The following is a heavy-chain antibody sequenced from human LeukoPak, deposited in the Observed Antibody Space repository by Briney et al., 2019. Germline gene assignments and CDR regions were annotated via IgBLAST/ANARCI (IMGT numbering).Heavy chain of an antibody. CDR2: IYYSGST. D-gene: IGHD2-15*01. CDR3: ARVDALKDWFDP. CDR1: GGSISSYY. J-gene: IGHJ5*02. V-gene: IGHV4-59*01. Sequence: SETLSITRTVSGGSISSYYWSWIRQPPGKGLEWIGYIYYSGSTNYNPSLKSRVTISVDTSKNQFSLKLSSVTAADTAVYYCARVDALKDWFDPWGQGTLVTVSS.